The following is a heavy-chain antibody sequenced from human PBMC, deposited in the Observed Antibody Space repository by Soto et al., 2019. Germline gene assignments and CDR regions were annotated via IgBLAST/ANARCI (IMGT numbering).Heavy chain of an antibody. D-gene: IGHD2-2*03. CDR3: AKVGYCSSTSCRKDYYYGMDV. Sequence: PGGSLRLSXAASGFTFSSYAMSWVRQAPGKGLEWVSAISGSGGSTYYADSVKGRFTISRDNSKNTLYLQMNSLRAEDTAVYYCAKVGYCSSTSCRKDYYYGMDVWGQGTTVTVPS. CDR2: ISGSGGST. CDR1: GFTFSSYA. J-gene: IGHJ6*02. V-gene: IGHV3-23*01.